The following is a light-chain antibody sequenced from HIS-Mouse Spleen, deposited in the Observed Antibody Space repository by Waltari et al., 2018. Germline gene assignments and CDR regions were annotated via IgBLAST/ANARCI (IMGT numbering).Light chain of an antibody. Sequence: QSALTQPASVSGSPGQSITISCTGTSSHVGGYNYVSWYQQHPGKAPKLMIYDVSHRPSGVSNRFSGSKSGNTASLTISGLQAEDEADYYCSSYTSSSTLVVFGGGTKLTVL. CDR3: SSYTSSSTLVV. CDR2: DVS. J-gene: IGLJ2*01. V-gene: IGLV2-14*03. CDR1: SSHVGGYNY.